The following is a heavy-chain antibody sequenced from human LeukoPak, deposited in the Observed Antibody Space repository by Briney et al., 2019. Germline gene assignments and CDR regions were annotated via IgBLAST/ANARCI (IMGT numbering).Heavy chain of an antibody. Sequence: ASVKVSCKASGYTFTSHGISWVRQAPGQGLEWMGWISAYNGNTNYAQKLQGRVTMTTDTSTSTAYMELRSLRSDDTAVYYCARDRKSYYDFWTGYLRNDYWGQGTLVTVSS. D-gene: IGHD3-3*01. CDR1: GYTFTSHG. J-gene: IGHJ4*02. CDR3: ARDRKSYYDFWTGYLRNDY. CDR2: ISAYNGNT. V-gene: IGHV1-18*01.